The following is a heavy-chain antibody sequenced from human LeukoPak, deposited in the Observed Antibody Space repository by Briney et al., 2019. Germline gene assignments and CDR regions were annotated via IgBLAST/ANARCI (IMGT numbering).Heavy chain of an antibody. J-gene: IGHJ4*02. D-gene: IGHD3-16*02. CDR2: IYTSGST. CDR1: GGSISSGSYY. CDR3: AARPTPRYDYVWGSYREHDY. V-gene: IGHV4-61*02. Sequence: KTSETLSLTCTVSGGSISSGSYYWSWIRQPAGKGLEWIGRIYTSGSTNYNPSLKSRVTISVDTSKNQFSLKLSSVTAADTAVYYCAARPTPRYDYVWGSYREHDYWGQGTLVTVSS.